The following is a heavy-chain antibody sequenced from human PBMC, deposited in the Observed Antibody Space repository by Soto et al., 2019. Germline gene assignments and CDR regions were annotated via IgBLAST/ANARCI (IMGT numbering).Heavy chain of an antibody. CDR1: GFTLRNYA. V-gene: IGHV3-23*01. CDR2: ISANDVGT. J-gene: IGHJ4*02. Sequence: GGSLRLSCEASGFTLRNYAMTWIRQAPGKGLEWVSLISANDVGTYYAESVKTRFTISTDQSRNTVYLQMGSLRADDTAIYYCAKAKNDYNWDNRPPFDYWGQGTLVTV. D-gene: IGHD1-20*01. CDR3: AKAKNDYNWDNRPPFDY.